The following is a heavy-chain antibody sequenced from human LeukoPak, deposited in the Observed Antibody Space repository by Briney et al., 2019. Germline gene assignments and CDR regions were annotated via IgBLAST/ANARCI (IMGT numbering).Heavy chain of an antibody. CDR3: AKVPKIVPGNFDY. CDR2: ISSSSSYI. CDR1: GFTFSSYS. J-gene: IGHJ4*02. D-gene: IGHD2/OR15-2a*01. V-gene: IGHV3-21*04. Sequence: GGSLRLSCAASGFTFSSYSMNWVRQAPGKGLEWVSSISSSSSYIYYADSVKGRFTISRDNAKNSLYLQMNSLRAEDTAVYYCAKVPKIVPGNFDYWGQGTLVTVSS.